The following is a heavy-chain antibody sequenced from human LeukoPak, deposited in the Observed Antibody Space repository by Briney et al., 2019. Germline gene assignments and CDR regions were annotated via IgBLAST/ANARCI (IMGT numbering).Heavy chain of an antibody. CDR3: ARVFRRDGYFDY. CDR1: GYSITSYY. CDR2: IFYSGNT. Sequence: PSETLSLTCTVSGYSITSYYWSWIRQPPGKGLEWIGYIFYSGNTDYNPSLKSRVTISVDTSRNQFSLKLDSVTAADTAVYYCARVFRRDGYFDYWGQGTLVTVSS. D-gene: IGHD5-24*01. V-gene: IGHV4-59*01. J-gene: IGHJ4*02.